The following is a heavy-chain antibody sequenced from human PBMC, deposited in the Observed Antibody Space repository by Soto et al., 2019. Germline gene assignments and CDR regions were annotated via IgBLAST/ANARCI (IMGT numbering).Heavy chain of an antibody. CDR3: TKGQGASHSPLAY. D-gene: IGHD2-21*01. V-gene: IGHV3-23*01. CDR1: GFTFRSYA. J-gene: IGHJ4*02. Sequence: PAGSLRLSCAASGFTFRSYAMDWGRQPPGKGPEWVSGISGSGDTAYHATSVTGRFTMSRDNSKNTRYLQVNSLTAEDTAVYECTKGQGASHSPLAYWAQGTQAPVSP. CDR2: ISGSGDTA.